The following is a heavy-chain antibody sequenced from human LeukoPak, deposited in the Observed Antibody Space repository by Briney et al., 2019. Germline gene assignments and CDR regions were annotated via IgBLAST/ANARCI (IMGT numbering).Heavy chain of an antibody. CDR1: GFTVSSNY. Sequence: GGSLRLSCAASGFTVSSNYMSWVRQAPGKGLEWVSVIYSGGSTYYADSVKGRFTISRDNSKNTLYLQMNSLKAEDTAVYYCARGRGYSGYDTLSPHAFDIWGQGTMVTVSS. J-gene: IGHJ3*02. D-gene: IGHD5-12*01. CDR3: ARGRGYSGYDTLSPHAFDI. CDR2: IYSGGST. V-gene: IGHV3-66*01.